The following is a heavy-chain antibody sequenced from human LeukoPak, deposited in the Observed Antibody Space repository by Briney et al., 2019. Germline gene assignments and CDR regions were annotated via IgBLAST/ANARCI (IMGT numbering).Heavy chain of an antibody. CDR3: AREVGAHCSGGSCYSDGAGEY. Sequence: ASETLSLTCTVSGGSISSYYWSWIRQPPGKGLEWIGYIYYSGSTNYNPSLKSRVTISVDTSKNQFSLKLSSVTAADTAVYYCAREVGAHCSGGSCYSDGAGEYWGQGTLVTVSS. CDR1: GGSISSYY. D-gene: IGHD2-15*01. V-gene: IGHV4-59*01. J-gene: IGHJ4*02. CDR2: IYYSGST.